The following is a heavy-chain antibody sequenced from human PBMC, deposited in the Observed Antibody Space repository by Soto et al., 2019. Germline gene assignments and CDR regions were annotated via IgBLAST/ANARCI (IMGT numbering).Heavy chain of an antibody. CDR1: GHIFSNYW. V-gene: IGHV5-51*01. D-gene: IGHD3-22*01. CDR2: IYPGDSDT. J-gene: IGHJ4*02. Sequence: GESLKISCKGSGHIFSNYWIGWVRQMPGKGLEWMGIIYPGDSDTRYSPSFQGQVTITVDKSINTAYLQWSRLKASDTAMYYCARQRLWGTSGYYYFENWGQGTLVTVSS. CDR3: ARQRLWGTSGYYYFEN.